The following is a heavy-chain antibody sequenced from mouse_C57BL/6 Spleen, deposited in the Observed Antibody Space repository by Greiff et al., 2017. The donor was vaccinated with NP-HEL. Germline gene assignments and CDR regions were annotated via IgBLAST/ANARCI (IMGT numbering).Heavy chain of an antibody. Sequence: QVQLQQSGAELARPGASVKLSCKASGYTFTSYGISWVKQRTGQGLEWIGEIYPRSGNTYYNEKFKGKATLTADKSSSTAYMELRSLTSEDSAVYFCARREFTTVVAYYFDYWGQGTTLTVSS. CDR1: GYTFTSYG. J-gene: IGHJ2*01. CDR2: IYPRSGNT. CDR3: ARREFTTVVAYYFDY. D-gene: IGHD1-1*01. V-gene: IGHV1-81*01.